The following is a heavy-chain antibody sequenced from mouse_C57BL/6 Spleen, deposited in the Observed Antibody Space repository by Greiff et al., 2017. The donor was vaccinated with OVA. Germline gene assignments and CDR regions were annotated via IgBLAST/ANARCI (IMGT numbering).Heavy chain of an antibody. V-gene: IGHV1-59*01. CDR2: IDPSDSYT. CDR1: GYTFTSYW. D-gene: IGHD2-4*01. J-gene: IGHJ3*01. CDR3: AIIYYDYSAWFAY. Sequence: QVQLQQPGAELVRPGTSVKLSCKASGYTFTSYWMHWVKQRPGQGLEWIGVIDPSDSYTNYNQKFKGKATLTVDTSSRTAYMQLSSLTSEDSAVYYCAIIYYDYSAWFAYWGQGTLVTVSA.